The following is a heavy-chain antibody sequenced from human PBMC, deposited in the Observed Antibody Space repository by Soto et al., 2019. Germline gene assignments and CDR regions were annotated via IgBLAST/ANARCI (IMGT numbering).Heavy chain of an antibody. Sequence: ASVKVSCKASGYTFTSYDINWVRQATGQGLEWMGWINPNSGNTGYAQKFQGRVTMTRNTSISTAYMELSSLRSEDTAVYYCARADGIVEWLPPLVWGKGTTVTVSS. V-gene: IGHV1-8*01. CDR1: GYTFTSYD. CDR2: INPNSGNT. CDR3: ARADGIVEWLPPLV. D-gene: IGHD3-3*01. J-gene: IGHJ6*03.